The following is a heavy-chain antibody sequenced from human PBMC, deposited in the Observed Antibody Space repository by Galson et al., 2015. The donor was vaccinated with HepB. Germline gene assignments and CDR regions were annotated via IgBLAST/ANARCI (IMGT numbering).Heavy chain of an antibody. CDR2: IGSPGDST. V-gene: IGHV3-23*01. Sequence: SLRLSCAASGVTFTDFAMSWVRQAPGKGLEWVSAIGSPGDSTYYADAVEGRFTISRDNSKNTLYLQMNSLRGEDTAVYFCASRPNRGEVTAVYYFDYWGQGTLVTVSP. CDR1: GVTFTDFA. D-gene: IGHD2-21*02. CDR3: ASRPNRGEVTAVYYFDY. J-gene: IGHJ4*02.